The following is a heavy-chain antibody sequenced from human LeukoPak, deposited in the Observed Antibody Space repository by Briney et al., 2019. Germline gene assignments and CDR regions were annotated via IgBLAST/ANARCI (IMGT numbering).Heavy chain of an antibody. D-gene: IGHD3-22*01. CDR3: ATGAPIYSSGYYPFDY. CDR1: GYTFTSYG. V-gene: IGHV1-18*01. Sequence: ASVKVSCKASGYTFTSYGISWVRQAPGQGLEWMGWISGYNGHTNYAKKLQGRVTMTTDTSTSTAYMELRSLRSDDTAVYYCATGAPIYSSGYYPFDYWGQGTLVTVSS. J-gene: IGHJ4*02. CDR2: ISGYNGHT.